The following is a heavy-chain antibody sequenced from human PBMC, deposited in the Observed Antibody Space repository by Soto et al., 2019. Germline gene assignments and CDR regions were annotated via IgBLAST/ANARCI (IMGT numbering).Heavy chain of an antibody. Sequence: ASVKVSCKASGYTFTSYDINWVRQATGQGLEWMGWMNPNSGNTGYAQKFQGRVTMTRNTSISTAYMELSSLRSEDTAVYYCARALYYYGSGPYYSDDWGQGTRVTVSS. J-gene: IGHJ4*02. CDR3: ARALYYYGSGPYYSDD. D-gene: IGHD3-10*01. CDR1: GYTFTSYD. V-gene: IGHV1-8*01. CDR2: MNPNSGNT.